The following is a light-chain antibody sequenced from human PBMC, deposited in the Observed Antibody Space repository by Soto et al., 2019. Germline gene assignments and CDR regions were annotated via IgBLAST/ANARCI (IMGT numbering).Light chain of an antibody. CDR1: QSISSW. J-gene: IGKJ4*02. CDR2: DAS. V-gene: IGKV1-5*01. CDR3: QQDDSYPRT. Sequence: IHMTQSPATLSASVLYRVTITFLASQSISSWLAWYQQKPGKAPKLLIYDASSLESGVPSRFSGSGSGTDFTLTISSLQPEDFATYYCQQDDSYPRTFGGGTKVDIK.